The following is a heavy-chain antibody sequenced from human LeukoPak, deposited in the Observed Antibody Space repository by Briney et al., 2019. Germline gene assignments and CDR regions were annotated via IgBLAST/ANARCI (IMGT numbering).Heavy chain of an antibody. CDR2: ISYDGSNK. D-gene: IGHD1-1*01. V-gene: IGHV3-30*02. J-gene: IGHJ3*02. CDR3: ASRLGTTGAFDI. CDR1: GFTFSTSD. Sequence: GGSLRLSCAASGFTFSTSDMHWVRQAPGKGLQWVAFISYDGSNKHYADSVQGRCTISRDNSKNTLYLQMNSLRAEDTAVYFCASRLGTTGAFDIWGQGTMVTVSS.